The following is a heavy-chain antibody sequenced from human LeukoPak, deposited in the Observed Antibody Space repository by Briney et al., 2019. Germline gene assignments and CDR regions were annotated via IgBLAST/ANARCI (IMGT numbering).Heavy chain of an antibody. V-gene: IGHV1-2*04. CDR1: GYTLTGYY. D-gene: IGHD6-19*01. CDR2: INPNSGGT. Sequence: VSVRVSCKASGYTLTGYYMHWVRQAPGQGLERMGWINPNSGGTNYAQKFQGWVTMTRDTSISTAYMELSRLRSDDTAVYYCARVKQWLVYDYWGQGTLVTVSS. J-gene: IGHJ4*02. CDR3: ARVKQWLVYDY.